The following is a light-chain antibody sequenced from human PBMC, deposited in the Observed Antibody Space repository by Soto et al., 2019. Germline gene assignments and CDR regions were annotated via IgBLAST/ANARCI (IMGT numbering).Light chain of an antibody. Sequence: QSALTQPPSASGSPGQSVTISCTGTSSDVGGYNFVSWYQQHPGKAPKLMLYEVNKRPSGVPDRFSGFKSGNTASLTVSGLQAEDEADYYCTSYSGRNNFVVFGGGTKLTVL. CDR1: SSDVGGYNF. J-gene: IGLJ2*01. V-gene: IGLV2-8*01. CDR2: EVN. CDR3: TSYSGRNNFVV.